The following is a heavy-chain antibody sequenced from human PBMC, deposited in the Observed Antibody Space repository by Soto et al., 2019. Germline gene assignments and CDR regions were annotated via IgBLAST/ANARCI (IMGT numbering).Heavy chain of an antibody. V-gene: IGHV3-30*03. CDR2: ISYDGSTK. Sequence: GSLRLSCAASGLTFSSFGMHWVRQAPGKGLEWVAVISYDGSTKFYTDSVKGRFTIARDNSKNILYLQMNSLTIEDTAVFYCARSTSSTLNYYYGMDVWGQGTTVTVSS. CDR3: ARSTSSTLNYYYGMDV. CDR1: GLTFSSFG. D-gene: IGHD6-6*01. J-gene: IGHJ6*02.